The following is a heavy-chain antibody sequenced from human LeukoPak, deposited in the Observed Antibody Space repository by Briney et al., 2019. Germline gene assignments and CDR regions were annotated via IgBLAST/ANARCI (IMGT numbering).Heavy chain of an antibody. V-gene: IGHV4-61*02. Sequence: PSETLSLTCTVSGGSISSGSYYWSWIRQPAGKGLEWIGRIYTSGSTNYNPSLKSRVTISVDTSKNQFSLKLSSVTAADTAVYYCARAKQSVGATPYYGMDVWGQGTTVTVSS. J-gene: IGHJ6*02. CDR3: ARAKQSVGATPYYGMDV. CDR1: GGSISSGSYY. CDR2: IYTSGST. D-gene: IGHD1-26*01.